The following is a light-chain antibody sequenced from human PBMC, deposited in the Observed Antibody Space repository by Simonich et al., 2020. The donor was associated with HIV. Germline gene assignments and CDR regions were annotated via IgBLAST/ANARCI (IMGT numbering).Light chain of an antibody. Sequence: DIVMTQSPDSLAVSLGERATINCKSSQSILKRSNNKNYLAWYQQKAGQPPKLLIDWASTRESGVPDRFSGSGSGTDFTLTISSLQSEDFAVYYCQQYDDWPPYTFGQGTKLEIK. CDR2: WAS. V-gene: IGKV4-1*01. J-gene: IGKJ2*01. CDR1: QSILKRSNNKNY. CDR3: QQYDDWPPYT.